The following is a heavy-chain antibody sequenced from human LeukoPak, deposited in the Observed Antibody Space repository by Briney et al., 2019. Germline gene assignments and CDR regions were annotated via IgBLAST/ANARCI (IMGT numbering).Heavy chain of an antibody. CDR2: IYPDDSDP. D-gene: IGHD5-18*01. V-gene: IGHV5-51*01. CDR1: GYSFTDFW. CDR3: ARIISNYGYD. Sequence: GESLKISCKASGYSFTDFWIGWVRQMPGKGLEWMGIIYPDDSDPKYSPSFQGQVTISVDKSISTAYLQWSSLKASDTAMFYCARIISNYGYDWGQGTLVTVSS. J-gene: IGHJ4*02.